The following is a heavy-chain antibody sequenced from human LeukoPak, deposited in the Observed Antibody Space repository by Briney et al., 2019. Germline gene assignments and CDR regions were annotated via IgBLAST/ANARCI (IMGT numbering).Heavy chain of an antibody. CDR3: ARHRGAVGRPCDFGY. CDR1: GFTFSDYE. CDR2: ISGSGSTI. D-gene: IGHD3-10*01. Sequence: GGSLRLSCAASGFTFSDYEMSWVRQAPGKGLEWVSYISGSGSTIYYADSVKGRFTISRDNAKNSLYLQMNTLRVEDTAVYYCARHRGAVGRPCDFGYWGQGTLVTVSS. V-gene: IGHV3-48*03. J-gene: IGHJ1*01.